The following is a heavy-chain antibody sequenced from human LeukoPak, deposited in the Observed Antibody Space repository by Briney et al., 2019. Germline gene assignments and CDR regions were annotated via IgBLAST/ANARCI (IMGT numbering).Heavy chain of an antibody. CDR2: IKQDGSEK. Sequence: GGSLRLSCAASGFTFSTYRMSWVRQAPGKGLEWVANIKQDGSEKHYVDSVKGRFTISRDNAKNSLYLQMSSLRAEDTAVYYCTRDLLDYYYDSSGFPYWGQGTLVTVSS. J-gene: IGHJ4*02. V-gene: IGHV3-7*01. D-gene: IGHD3-22*01. CDR3: TRDLLDYYYDSSGFPY. CDR1: GFTFSTYR.